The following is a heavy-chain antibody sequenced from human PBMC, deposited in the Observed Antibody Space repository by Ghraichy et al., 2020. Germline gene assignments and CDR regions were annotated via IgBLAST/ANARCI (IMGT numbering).Heavy chain of an antibody. J-gene: IGHJ5*02. Sequence: ESLNISCTVSGDSISSYYWSWIRQPPGKGLEWIGCISDSGNTNYNPSLKSRVTMSVDTSKNQVSLKLTYVTAADTAFYYCARAKLIEPLYPWGQGTLVTVSS. CDR3: ARAKLIEPLYP. V-gene: IGHV4-59*01. D-gene: IGHD1-14*01. CDR1: GDSISSYY. CDR2: ISDSGNT.